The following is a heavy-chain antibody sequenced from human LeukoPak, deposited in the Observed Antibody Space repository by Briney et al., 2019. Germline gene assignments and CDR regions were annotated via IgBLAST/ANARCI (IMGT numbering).Heavy chain of an antibody. J-gene: IGHJ6*02. V-gene: IGHV5-10-1*01. D-gene: IGHD1-26*01. CDR3: ARHFLGELPDMDV. Sequence: GESLKISCQGSGYSFTSNWISWVRQMPGKGLEWMGRIDPSDSYTKYSPSFQGHVTISGDESISTAYLQWSSLKASDTAMYYCARHFLGELPDMDVWGQGTTVTVSS. CDR1: GYSFTSNW. CDR2: IDPSDSYT.